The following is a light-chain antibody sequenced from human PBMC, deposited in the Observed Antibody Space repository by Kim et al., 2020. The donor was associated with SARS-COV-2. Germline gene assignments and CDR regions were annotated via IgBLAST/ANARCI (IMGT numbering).Light chain of an antibody. CDR2: QDR. CDR3: QAWDSSTVV. CDR1: KLGDKY. Sequence: SVSPEQTATFTCSGDKLGDKYACWYQQKPGQSPVLVIYQDRKRPSGIPERFSGSNSGNTATLTISGTQAMDEADYYCQAWDSSTVVFGGGTQLTVL. V-gene: IGLV3-1*01. J-gene: IGLJ2*01.